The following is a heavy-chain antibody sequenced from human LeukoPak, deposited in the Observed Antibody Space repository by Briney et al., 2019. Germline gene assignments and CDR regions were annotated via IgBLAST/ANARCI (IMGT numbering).Heavy chain of an antibody. CDR1: GYTFSNYY. Sequence: ASVTVSCKASGYTFSNYYFHWVRQAPGQGLEWMGIINANGGNTNYAQKFQDRVTMIRDTSTSTVYMELSSLRSEDTAVYYCASGVYDTNFDYWGQGTLVTVSS. CDR3: ASGVYDTNFDY. D-gene: IGHD3-9*01. CDR2: INANGGNT. J-gene: IGHJ4*02. V-gene: IGHV1-46*01.